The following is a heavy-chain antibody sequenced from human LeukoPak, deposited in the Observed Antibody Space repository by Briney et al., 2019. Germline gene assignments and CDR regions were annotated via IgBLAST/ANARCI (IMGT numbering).Heavy chain of an antibody. CDR1: GYTFSSYG. V-gene: IGHV1-18*01. CDR3: ARELYPGSGSYYNWFDP. Sequence: ASVKVSCKASGYTFSSYGITWVPQAPGQGLEWMGRISAYNDNTNYAQNLQGRVTMTTDTSTSTAYMELRSLRSDDTAVYYCARELYPGSGSYYNWFDPWGQGTLVTVSS. J-gene: IGHJ5*02. CDR2: ISAYNDNT. D-gene: IGHD3-10*01.